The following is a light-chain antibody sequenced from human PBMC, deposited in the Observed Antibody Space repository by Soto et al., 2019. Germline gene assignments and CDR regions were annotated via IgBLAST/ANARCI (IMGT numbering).Light chain of an antibody. J-gene: IGKJ4*01. Sequence: DIPMTQSPSSLSASVGDRVTITCRASQGIANYLAWYQQKPGKVPKLLIHAATTVQPGVPSRFSGSGSGTHFTLSISSLQPEDAATYYCQKYNTVPLAFGGGTKVDIK. V-gene: IGKV1-27*01. CDR1: QGIANY. CDR2: AAT. CDR3: QKYNTVPLA.